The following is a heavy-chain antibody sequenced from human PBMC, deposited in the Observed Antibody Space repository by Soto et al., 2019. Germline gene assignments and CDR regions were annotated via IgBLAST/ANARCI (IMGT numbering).Heavy chain of an antibody. CDR1: GDSVSSNSAA. D-gene: IGHD3-3*01. CDR2: TYYRSKWYN. Sequence: PSQTLSLTCAISGDSVSSNSAAWNWIRQSPSRGLEWLGRTYYRSKWYNDYAVSVKRRITINPDTSKTQFSLQLNSVTPEDTAVYYCARTRGDFWSGYFGDFDYWGQGTMVTVSS. V-gene: IGHV6-1*01. J-gene: IGHJ4*02. CDR3: ARTRGDFWSGYFGDFDY.